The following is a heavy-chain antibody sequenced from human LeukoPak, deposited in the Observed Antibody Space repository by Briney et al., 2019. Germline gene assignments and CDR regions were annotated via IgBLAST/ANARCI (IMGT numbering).Heavy chain of an antibody. Sequence: SETLSLTCTVSGGSISSYYWSWIRQPPGKGLEWIGYTYYSGSTNYNPSLKSRVTISVDTSKNQFSLKLSSVTAADTAVYYCARHTRITMVRGASPFEYWGQGTLVTVSS. V-gene: IGHV4-59*08. D-gene: IGHD3-10*01. CDR1: GGSISSYY. J-gene: IGHJ4*02. CDR3: ARHTRITMVRGASPFEY. CDR2: TYYSGST.